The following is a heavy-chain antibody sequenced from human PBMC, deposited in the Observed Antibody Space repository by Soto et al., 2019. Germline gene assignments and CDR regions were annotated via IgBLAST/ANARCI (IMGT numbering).Heavy chain of an antibody. J-gene: IGHJ4*02. CDR2: ISKDSGRAT. D-gene: IGHD3-9*01. CDR3: ARDKDWAFDY. CDR1: GFIFRDWF. Sequence: GGSLRLSCAASGFIFRDWFMSWIRQAPGKGLEWISYISKDSGRATRYADSVKGRFTVSRDNAKNSVFLLLNSLRAEDTAVYYCARDKDWAFDYWGQGTPVTVSS. V-gene: IGHV3-11*04.